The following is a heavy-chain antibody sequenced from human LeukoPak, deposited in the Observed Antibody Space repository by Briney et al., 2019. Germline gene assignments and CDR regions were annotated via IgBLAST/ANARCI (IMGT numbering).Heavy chain of an antibody. J-gene: IGHJ5*02. CDR2: IYYSGST. D-gene: IGHD4-17*01. Sequence: PSETLSLTCTVSGGSISSYYWSWIRQPPGKGLEWIGYIYYSGSTNYNPSLKSRVTISVDTSKNQFSLKLSSVTAADTAVYYCARVRRDYDRSWFDPWGQGTLVTVSS. CDR1: GGSISSYY. V-gene: IGHV4-59*01. CDR3: ARVRRDYDRSWFDP.